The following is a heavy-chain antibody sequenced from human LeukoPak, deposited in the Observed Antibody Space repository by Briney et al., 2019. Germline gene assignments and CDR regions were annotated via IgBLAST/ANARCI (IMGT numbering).Heavy chain of an antibody. CDR3: TRAQYYDFWSGYYMDV. CDR1: GFTSDDYA. Sequence: GGSLRLSCTASGFTSDDYAMSWFRQAPGKGLEWVGFIRSKAYSGTTEYAASVKGRFTISRDDSKSIAYLQMNSLKTEDTAVYYCTRAQYYDFWSGYYMDVWGKGTTVTVSS. CDR2: IRSKAYSGTT. J-gene: IGHJ6*03. D-gene: IGHD3-3*01. V-gene: IGHV3-49*03.